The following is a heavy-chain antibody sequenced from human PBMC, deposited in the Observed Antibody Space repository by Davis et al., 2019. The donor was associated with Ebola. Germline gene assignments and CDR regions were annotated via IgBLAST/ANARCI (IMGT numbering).Heavy chain of an antibody. CDR2: INPNSGGT. CDR3: ARGAIFGVGYYYGMDV. Sequence: ASVKVSCKASGYTFTGYYMHWVRQAPGQGLEWMGWINPNSGGTNYAQKFQGRVTMTRDTSISTAYMELSRLRSDDTAVYYCARGAIFGVGYYYGMDVWGQGTTVTVSS. CDR1: GYTFTGYY. D-gene: IGHD3-3*01. V-gene: IGHV1-2*02. J-gene: IGHJ6*02.